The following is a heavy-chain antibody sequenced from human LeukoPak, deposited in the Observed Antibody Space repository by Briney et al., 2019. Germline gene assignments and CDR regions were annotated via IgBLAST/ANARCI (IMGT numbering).Heavy chain of an antibody. CDR1: GYTFTSYY. V-gene: IGHV1-46*01. J-gene: IGHJ4*02. CDR3: ARDYGGNPSLFDY. CDR2: INPSGGST. Sequence: ASVKVSCKACGYTFTSYYMHWVRQAPGQGLEWMGIINPSGGSTGYAQKFQGRVTMTRDMSTSTVYMELSSLRSEDTAVYYCARDYGGNPSLFDYWGQGTLVTVSS. D-gene: IGHD4-23*01.